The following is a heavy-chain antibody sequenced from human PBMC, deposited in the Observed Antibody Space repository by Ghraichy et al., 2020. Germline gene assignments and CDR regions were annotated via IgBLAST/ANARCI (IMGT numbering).Heavy chain of an antibody. Sequence: SETLSLTCTVSGDSLSPYSWSWIRQAPGKGLEWIGYFFNTWNTNYNPSLKSRVIVSLDTSKNQASLKVSSVTAADTAVYYCAREALGAFGTTYFDSWGQGIQVTVSS. D-gene: IGHD3-3*02. CDR3: AREALGAFGTTYFDS. J-gene: IGHJ4*02. V-gene: IGHV4-59*01. CDR1: GDSLSPYS. CDR2: FFNTWNT.